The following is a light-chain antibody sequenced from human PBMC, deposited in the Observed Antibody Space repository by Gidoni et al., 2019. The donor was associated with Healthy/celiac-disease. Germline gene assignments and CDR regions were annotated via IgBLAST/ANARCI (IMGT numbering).Light chain of an antibody. V-gene: IGKV4-1*01. Sequence: DIVLTQSPDSLAVSLGARATINFKSSQSVLYSSNNKNYLAWYQQKPGQPPTLLIYWASTRESGVPDRFSGSGSGTDFPLTISSLQAEDVAVYSCQQYYSTPLTFGGGTKVEIK. CDR3: QQYYSTPLT. CDR2: WAS. J-gene: IGKJ4*01. CDR1: QSVLYSSNNKNY.